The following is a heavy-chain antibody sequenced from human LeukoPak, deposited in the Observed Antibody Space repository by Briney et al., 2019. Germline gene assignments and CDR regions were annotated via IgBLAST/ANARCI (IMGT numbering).Heavy chain of an antibody. CDR1: GFTFDDYG. J-gene: IGHJ4*02. CDR3: ARDKDGSGSYYMSGFDY. Sequence: GGSLRLSCAASGFTFDDYGMSWVRQAPGKGLEWVSGINLNGGSTGYADSVKGRFTISRDNAKNSLYLQMNSLRAEDTALYYCARDKDGSGSYYMSGFDYWGQGTLVTVSS. V-gene: IGHV3-20*04. CDR2: INLNGGST. D-gene: IGHD3-10*01.